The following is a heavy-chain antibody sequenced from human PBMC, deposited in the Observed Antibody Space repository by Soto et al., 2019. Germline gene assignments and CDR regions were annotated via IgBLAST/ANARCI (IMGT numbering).Heavy chain of an antibody. J-gene: IGHJ6*02. CDR2: IYYSGST. V-gene: IGHV4-59*01. CDR3: ARDGGYGSGPLYYYGMDV. Sequence: SETLSLTCTVSGGSISSYYWSWIRQPPGKGLEWIGYIYYSGSTNYNPSLKSRVTISVDTSKNQFSLKLSSVTAADTAVYYCARDGGYGSGPLYYYGMDVWGQGTTVTVSS. CDR1: GGSISSYY. D-gene: IGHD3-10*01.